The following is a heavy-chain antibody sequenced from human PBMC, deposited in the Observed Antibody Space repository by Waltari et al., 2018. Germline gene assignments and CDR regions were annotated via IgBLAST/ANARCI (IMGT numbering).Heavy chain of an antibody. CDR3: ATLGARYSNAFDV. J-gene: IGHJ3*01. CDR1: GSFYY. D-gene: IGHD2-15*01. CDR2: ASYSGST. Sequence: QVQLQESGPGLVKPSETLSLTCTLSGSFYYLSWIRQPPGKGLECLGYASYSGSTYNNPSRQSRVTILVGSSRNQFSLQLSFVTAADTAVYYCATLGARYSNAFDVWGQGTMVTVSS. V-gene: IGHV4-59*08.